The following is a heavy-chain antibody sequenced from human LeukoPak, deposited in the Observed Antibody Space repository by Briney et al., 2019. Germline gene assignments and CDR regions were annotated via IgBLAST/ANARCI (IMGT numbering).Heavy chain of an antibody. D-gene: IGHD1-1*01. CDR1: GGSISSYY. V-gene: IGHV4-59*01. J-gene: IGHJ4*02. CDR2: IYSSGTT. CDR3: ARGEDWKSTTFDY. Sequence: SETLSLTCTVSGGSISSYYWNWIRQPPGKGLEWIGYIYSSGTTKYNPSLKSRVTISVDTSKSQFSLKLTSVTAADTAVYYCARGEDWKSTTFDYWGQGTLVTVAS.